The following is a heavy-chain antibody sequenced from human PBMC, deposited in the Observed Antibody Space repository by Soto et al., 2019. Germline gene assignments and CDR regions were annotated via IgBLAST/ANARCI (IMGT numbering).Heavy chain of an antibody. Sequence: EVQLLESGGGVAQPGGSLRLSCAASGFTFSNSAMSWVRQAPGKGLEWVSTISGGSGDTSYADPMKGRCIDSRDDSRTTLYLQMNSLRAEDTALYYCARGASSLDYWGQGRPVIVSS. CDR3: ARGASSLDY. V-gene: IGHV3-23*01. CDR1: GFTFSNSA. CDR2: ISGGSGDT. J-gene: IGHJ4*02.